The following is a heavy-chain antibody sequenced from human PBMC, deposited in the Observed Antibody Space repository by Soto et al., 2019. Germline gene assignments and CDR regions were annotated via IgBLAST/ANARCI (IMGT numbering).Heavy chain of an antibody. J-gene: IGHJ5*02. Sequence: ASVKVSCKTSGFTFSSSAVQWVRQARGQRLEWIGWIVAGSGNTNYAQKFQERVTISRDMSTSTAYMELSSLRSEDTAVYYCVADPTTYYFDGSGYYYWVTWGQGTLVTVSS. CDR3: VADPTTYYFDGSGYYYWVT. D-gene: IGHD3-22*01. V-gene: IGHV1-58*01. CDR1: GFTFSSSA. CDR2: IVAGSGNT.